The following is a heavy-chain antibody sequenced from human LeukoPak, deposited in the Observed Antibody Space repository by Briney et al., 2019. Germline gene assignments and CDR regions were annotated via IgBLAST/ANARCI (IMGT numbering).Heavy chain of an antibody. CDR2: INPSEGST. CDR3: ARSDKMDV. Sequence: ASVRVSCKASGYTFTSYHMHWVRQVPGQGLEGMGVINPSEGSTDYAQKFQDRVSLTRDTSTSTVYMDLSRLRCEDTAVYYCARSDKMDVWGQGTTVTVSS. V-gene: IGHV1-46*01. J-gene: IGHJ6*02. CDR1: GYTFTSYH.